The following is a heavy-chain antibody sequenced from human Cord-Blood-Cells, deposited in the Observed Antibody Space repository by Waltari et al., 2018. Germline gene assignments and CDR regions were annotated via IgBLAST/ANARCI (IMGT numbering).Heavy chain of an antibody. CDR1: GGSVSSGSYY. V-gene: IGHV4-61*01. D-gene: IGHD6-13*01. CDR3: ARGGIAAAGKDY. J-gene: IGHJ4*02. Sequence: QVQLQESGPGLVKPSETLSLTCTVSGGSVSSGSYYWRWIRQPPGKGLEWIGYIYYSGSTNYNPSLKSRVTISVDTSKNQFSLKLSSVTAADTAVYYCARGGIAAAGKDYWGQGTLVTVSS. CDR2: IYYSGST.